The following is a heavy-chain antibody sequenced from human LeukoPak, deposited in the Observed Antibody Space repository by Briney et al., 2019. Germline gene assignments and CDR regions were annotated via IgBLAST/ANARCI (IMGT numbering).Heavy chain of an antibody. CDR1: GFTFSSYV. V-gene: IGHV3-74*01. J-gene: IGHJ4*02. D-gene: IGHD3-3*01. Sequence: GGSLRLSCVASGFTFSSYVMGWVRQAPGKGLVWVSRINSDGGTNYADSVKGRFTISRDNAKNTLYLQMSSLRAEDTAVYYCGRDFWSGLDYWGQGTLVTVSS. CDR3: GRDFWSGLDY. CDR2: INSDGGT.